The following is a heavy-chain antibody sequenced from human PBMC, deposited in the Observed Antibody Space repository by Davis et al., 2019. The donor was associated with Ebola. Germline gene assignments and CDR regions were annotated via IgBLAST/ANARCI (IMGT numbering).Heavy chain of an antibody. V-gene: IGHV4-59*04. CDR1: GGSISSYY. D-gene: IGHD3-3*01. J-gene: IGHJ4*02. CDR2: IYYSGST. Sequence: SETLSLTCTVSGGSISSYYWSWIRQPPGKGLEWIGNIYYSGSTYYNPSLKSRVTISVDTSKNQFSLKLNSVTAADTAVYYCASDDTIFGVVVSHWGQGTLVTVFS. CDR3: ASDDTIFGVVVSH.